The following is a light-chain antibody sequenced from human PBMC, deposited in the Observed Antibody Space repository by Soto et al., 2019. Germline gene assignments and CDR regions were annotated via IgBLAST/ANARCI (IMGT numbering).Light chain of an antibody. CDR3: SSYSISTAFL. Sequence: QSVLTQPASVSGSPGQSITISCTGTDSDIGDYDYVSWYQLHPGKAPNLVLFEVSNRPSGVSYRFSGSKSGNKASLTISGLQAEDEADYPSSSYSISTAFLFGTRTTVTVL. J-gene: IGLJ1*01. V-gene: IGLV2-14*01. CDR1: DSDIGDYDY. CDR2: EVS.